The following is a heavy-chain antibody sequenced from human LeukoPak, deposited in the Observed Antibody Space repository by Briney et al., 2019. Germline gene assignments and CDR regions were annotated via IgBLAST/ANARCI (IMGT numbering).Heavy chain of an antibody. D-gene: IGHD3-10*01. CDR2: ISAYNGNT. J-gene: IGHJ4*02. Sequence: ASVKVSCKASGYTFTSYGISWVRQAPGQGLEWMGWISAYNGNTNYAQKLQGRVTMTTDTSTSTAYMELRSLRSDDTVVYYCARLLWFGELPVSFDYWGQGTLVTVSS. CDR1: GYTFTSYG. CDR3: ARLLWFGELPVSFDY. V-gene: IGHV1-18*01.